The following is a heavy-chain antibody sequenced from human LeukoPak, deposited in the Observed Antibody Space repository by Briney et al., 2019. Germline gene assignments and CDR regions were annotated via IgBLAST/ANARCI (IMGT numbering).Heavy chain of an antibody. V-gene: IGHV3-15*01. Sequence: GGSLRLSCAASGFTFSNGYMSWVRQAPGKGREWVGRIKSKTEGGTADYAAPVKGRFSISRDDSINTVYLEMNSLKTEDTAVYYCTPYRRHSDYWGQGTLVTVSS. CDR1: GFTFSNGY. J-gene: IGHJ4*02. CDR2: IKSKTEGGTA. CDR3: TPYRRHSDY. D-gene: IGHD1-14*01.